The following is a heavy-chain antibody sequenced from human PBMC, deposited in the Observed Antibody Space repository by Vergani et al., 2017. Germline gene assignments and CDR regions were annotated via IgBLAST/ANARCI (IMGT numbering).Heavy chain of an antibody. CDR1: GYRFTSYW. J-gene: IGHJ4*02. CDR2: IYPDDSDI. CDR3: ARQTWGVAGFTFDY. D-gene: IGHD6-19*01. Sequence: EVQLVQSGAEVKKPGESLKISCKGSGYRFTSYWIGWVRQMPGKGLEWMGIIYPDDSDIRYSPSFQGQGTISADKSISTAYLQWSSLKASDTAIYYCARQTWGVAGFTFDYWGQGTLVKVSS. V-gene: IGHV5-51*01.